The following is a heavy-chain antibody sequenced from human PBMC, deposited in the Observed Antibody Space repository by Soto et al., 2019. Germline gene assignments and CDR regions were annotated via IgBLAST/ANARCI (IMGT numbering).Heavy chain of an antibody. CDR1: GLIFSNAW. D-gene: IGHD2-15*01. V-gene: IGHV3-15*01. CDR2: IKSKTDGGTT. J-gene: IGHJ4*02. Sequence: EVQLVESGGGLVKPGGSLRLSCAASGLIFSNAWMSWVRQAPGKGLEWAGRIKSKTDGGTTDYAAPVKGRFSISRDDSKNTLYLQMSSLRTEDTAVYFCATVSTPPRGYWGQGTLVTVSS. CDR3: ATVSTPPRGY.